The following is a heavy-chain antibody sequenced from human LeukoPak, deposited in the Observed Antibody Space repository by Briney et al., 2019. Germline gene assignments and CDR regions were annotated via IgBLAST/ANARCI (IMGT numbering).Heavy chain of an antibody. CDR2: IHHSGST. V-gene: IGHV4-31*03. CDR3: ASYGSGSYRFDP. J-gene: IGHJ5*02. CDR1: GGSINSGNYY. Sequence: SETLSLTCTVSGGSINSGNYYWSWIRQHPGKGLEWIGYIHHSGSTYYNPSLKSRVIISVDTSKNQFSLKLNSVTAADTAVYYCASYGSGSYRFDPWGQGTLVTVSS. D-gene: IGHD3-10*01.